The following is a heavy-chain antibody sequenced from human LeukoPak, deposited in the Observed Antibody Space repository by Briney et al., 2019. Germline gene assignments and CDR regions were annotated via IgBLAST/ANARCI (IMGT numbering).Heavy chain of an antibody. CDR3: AREGVGGSYLGFDY. CDR2: INHSGST. D-gene: IGHD1-26*01. CDR1: GGSFSGCY. J-gene: IGHJ4*02. V-gene: IGHV4-34*01. Sequence: SETLSLTCAVYGGSFSGCYWSWIRQPPGKGLEWIGEINHSGSTNYNPSLKSRVTISVDTSKNQFSLKLGSVTAADTAVYYCAREGVGGSYLGFDYWGQGTLVTVSS.